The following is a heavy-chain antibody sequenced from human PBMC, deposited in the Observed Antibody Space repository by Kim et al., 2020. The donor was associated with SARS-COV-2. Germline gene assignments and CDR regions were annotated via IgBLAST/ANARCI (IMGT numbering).Heavy chain of an antibody. V-gene: IGHV3-21*01. Sequence: GGSLRLSCAASGFTFSSYSMNWVRQAPGKGLEWVSSISSSSSYIYYADSVKGRFTISRDNAKNSLYLQMNSLRAEDTAVYYCARQHYGDYVFGGDYWGQGPLVTVSS. D-gene: IGHD4-17*01. J-gene: IGHJ4*02. CDR2: ISSSSSYI. CDR1: GFTFSSYS. CDR3: ARQHYGDYVFGGDY.